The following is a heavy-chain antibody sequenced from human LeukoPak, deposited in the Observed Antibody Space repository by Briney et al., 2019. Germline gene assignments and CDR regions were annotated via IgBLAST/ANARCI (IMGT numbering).Heavy chain of an antibody. D-gene: IGHD3-3*01. CDR1: GFTFSSYS. V-gene: IGHV3-21*04. CDR2: ISSSSSYI. CDR3: AKAAAIFGVVPHWFDP. Sequence: AGGSLRLSCAASGFTFSSYSMNWVRQAPGKGLEWVSSISSSSSYIYYADSVKGRFTISRDNSKNTLYLQMNSLRAEDTAVYYCAKAAAIFGVVPHWFDPWGQGTLVTVSS. J-gene: IGHJ5*02.